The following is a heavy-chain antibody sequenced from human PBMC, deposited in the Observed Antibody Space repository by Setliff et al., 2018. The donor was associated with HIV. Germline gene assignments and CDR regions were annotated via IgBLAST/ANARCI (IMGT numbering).Heavy chain of an antibody. CDR2: VIPVFGEP. D-gene: IGHD3-10*01. Sequence: SVKVSCKASGNTLRNNVINWVRQAPGQGLEWVGSVIPVFGEPHYAQRFQGRVTITADRSSNTAYMEIMSLRSDDTATYYCGRGVLYGLSEYWGPGSLVTVSS. CDR3: GRGVLYGLSEY. J-gene: IGHJ4*02. CDR1: GNTLRNNV. V-gene: IGHV1-69*13.